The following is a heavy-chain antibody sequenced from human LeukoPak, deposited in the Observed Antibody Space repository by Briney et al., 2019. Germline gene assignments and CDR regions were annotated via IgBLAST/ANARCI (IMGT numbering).Heavy chain of an antibody. D-gene: IGHD3-10*01. CDR1: GFTFSSYG. J-gene: IGHJ4*02. V-gene: IGHV3-33*01. Sequence: PGGSLRLSCAASGFTFSSYGMHWVRQAPGKGLEWVAVIWYDGSNKYYADSVRGRFTISRDNSKNMLYLQMNSLRAEDTAVYYCARDSLYYYGSGSTDYWGQGTLVTVSS. CDR3: ARDSLYYYGSGSTDY. CDR2: IWYDGSNK.